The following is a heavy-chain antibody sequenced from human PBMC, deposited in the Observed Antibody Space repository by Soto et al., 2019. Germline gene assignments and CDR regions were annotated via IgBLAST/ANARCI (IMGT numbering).Heavy chain of an antibody. CDR3: ATDRSAQYFDY. CDR2: IMPTFGSA. Sequence: GASVKVSCKASGGSFSSHGIAWVRQVPGQGLEWVGGIMPTFGSATYAPKFQGRVTITADKSTSTAYMELRSLRSEDTAVYYCATDRSAQYFDYWGQGTLVTVSS. V-gene: IGHV1-69*06. CDR1: GGSFSSHG. D-gene: IGHD1-26*01. J-gene: IGHJ4*02.